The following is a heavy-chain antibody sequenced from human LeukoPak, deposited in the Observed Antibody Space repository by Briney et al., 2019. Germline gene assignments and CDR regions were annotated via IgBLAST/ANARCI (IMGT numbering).Heavy chain of an antibody. J-gene: IGHJ4*02. V-gene: IGHV3-23*01. CDR2: ISGSGGST. CDR3: AKDGYCINGVCYSLDC. D-gene: IGHD2-8*01. Sequence: GGSLRLSCAASGFTFSSYAMSWVRQAPGKGLEWVSAISGSGGSTYYADSVKGRFTISRDNSKNTLYLQMNSLRAEDMAVYYCAKDGYCINGVCYSLDCWGQGTLVTVSS. CDR1: GFTFSSYA.